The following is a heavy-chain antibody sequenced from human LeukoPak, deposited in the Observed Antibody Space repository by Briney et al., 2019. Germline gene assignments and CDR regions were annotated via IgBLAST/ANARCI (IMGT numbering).Heavy chain of an antibody. Sequence: SETLSLTCTVSGGSISSSSYYWGWIRQPPGKGLEWIGTIYYSGRTYYNPSLKSRVTISVDTSKNQFSLKLSYVTAADTAVYYCARRAVAGSGVYYYYYMDVWGKGTTVTVSS. CDR2: IYYSGRT. V-gene: IGHV4-39*01. CDR1: GGSISSSSYY. J-gene: IGHJ6*03. CDR3: ARRAVAGSGVYYYYYMDV. D-gene: IGHD6-19*01.